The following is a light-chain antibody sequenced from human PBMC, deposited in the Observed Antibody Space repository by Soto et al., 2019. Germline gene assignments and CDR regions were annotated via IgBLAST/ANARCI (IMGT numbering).Light chain of an antibody. J-gene: IGKJ2*01. CDR1: QSISSW. V-gene: IGKV1-5*03. CDR3: QQYNSYPMYT. CDR2: KAS. Sequence: DIQMTQSPSTLSASVGDRVTITCRASQSISSWLAWYQQTPGKAPKLLIYKASSLESGVPSRFSGSGSGTEFTLTISSRQPDDFATYYCQQYNSYPMYTFGQGTKLEIK.